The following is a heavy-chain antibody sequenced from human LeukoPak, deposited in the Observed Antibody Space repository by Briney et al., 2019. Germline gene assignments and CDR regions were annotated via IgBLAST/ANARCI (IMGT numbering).Heavy chain of an antibody. CDR1: GGSFSGHY. D-gene: IGHD5-18*01. Sequence: SETLSLTCAVYGGSFSGHYWSWIRQPPGKGLEWIGEINHSGSTNYNPSLKSRVTISVDTSKNQFSLKLSSVTAADTAVYYCARGLWIQLWINWGQGTLVTVSS. CDR3: ARGLWIQLWIN. V-gene: IGHV4-34*01. CDR2: INHSGST. J-gene: IGHJ4*02.